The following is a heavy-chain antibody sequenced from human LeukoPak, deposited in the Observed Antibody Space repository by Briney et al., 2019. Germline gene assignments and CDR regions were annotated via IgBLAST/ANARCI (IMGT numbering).Heavy chain of an antibody. CDR2: ISSSGSTI. Sequence: TGGSLRLSCAASGFTFSSYSMNWVRQAPGKGLEWVSYISSSGSTIYYADSVKGRFTISRDNAKNSLYLQMNSLRAEDTAVYYCARISSSILYYYYYMDVWGKGTTVTISS. D-gene: IGHD6-13*01. CDR3: ARISSSILYYYYYMDV. J-gene: IGHJ6*03. V-gene: IGHV3-48*04. CDR1: GFTFSSYS.